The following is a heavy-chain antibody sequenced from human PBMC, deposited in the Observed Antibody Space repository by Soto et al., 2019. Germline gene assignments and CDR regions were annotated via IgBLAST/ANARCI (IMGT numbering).Heavy chain of an antibody. CDR2: INPSGGST. J-gene: IGHJ6*02. D-gene: IGHD3-22*01. Sequence: ASVKVSCKASGYTFTRYYMHWVRQAPGQGLEGMGIINPSGGSTSYAQKFQGRVTMTRDTSTSTVYMELSSLRSEDTAVYYCARAAIRNYYDSSGYYSYYYGMDVWGQGTTVTVSS. CDR3: ARAAIRNYYDSSGYYSYYYGMDV. CDR1: GYTFTRYY. V-gene: IGHV1-46*01.